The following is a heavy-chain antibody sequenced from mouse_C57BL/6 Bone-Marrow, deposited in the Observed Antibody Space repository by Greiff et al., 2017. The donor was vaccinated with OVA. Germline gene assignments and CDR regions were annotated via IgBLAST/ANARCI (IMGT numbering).Heavy chain of an antibody. J-gene: IGHJ4*01. Sequence: QVQLQQSGPELVKPGASVKISCKASGYAFSSSWMNWVKQRPGTGLEWIGRIYPGDGDTHYNGKFKGKATLTADKSSSTAYMQLSSLTSEDSAVYFCASPGENAMDYWGQGTSVTVSS. CDR2: IYPGDGDT. CDR1: GYAFSSSW. V-gene: IGHV1-82*01. CDR3: ASPGENAMDY.